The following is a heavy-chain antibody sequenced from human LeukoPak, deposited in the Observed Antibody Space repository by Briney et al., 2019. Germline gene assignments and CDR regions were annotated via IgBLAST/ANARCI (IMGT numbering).Heavy chain of an antibody. CDR3: TRGSNGDF. Sequence: PGGSLRLSCTASGFTFSRYTMNWVRQAPGRGLEWVSSITSSSSYIYYADSVKGRFTISRDNAKNSLFLQMDGLRVEDTAVYHCTRGSNGDFWGQGTLVTVSS. CDR1: GFTFSRYT. V-gene: IGHV3-21*01. D-gene: IGHD4-11*01. J-gene: IGHJ4*02. CDR2: ITSSSSYI.